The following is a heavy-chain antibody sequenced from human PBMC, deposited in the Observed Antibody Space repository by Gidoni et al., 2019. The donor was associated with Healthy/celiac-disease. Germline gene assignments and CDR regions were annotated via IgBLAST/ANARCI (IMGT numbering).Heavy chain of an antibody. CDR2: IYHSGST. D-gene: IGHD3-10*01. V-gene: IGHV4-4*03. J-gene: IGHJ4*02. CDR3: ARVHVRGALDY. Sequence: QVQLQESGPGLVKPPGTLSLTCAVSGGSISSRNWWSWVRQPPGKGLEWLGDIYHSGSTNYNPSLKSRVTISGDKSKNQFALKLSSVTAADTAVYYCARVHVRGALDYWGQGTLVTVSS. CDR1: GGSISSRNW.